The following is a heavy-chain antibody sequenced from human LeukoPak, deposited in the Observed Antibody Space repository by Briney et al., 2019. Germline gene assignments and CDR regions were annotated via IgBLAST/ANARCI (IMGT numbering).Heavy chain of an antibody. Sequence: PSETLSLTCIVSGGSITSASYYWSWIRQPAGKGLEWIGRVYSSGSTDYNPSLKSRVTMSMDTSKNQFSLKLSSVTAADTAVYYCAKKEKLGDASDIWGQGTMVTVSS. CDR3: AKKEKLGDASDI. D-gene: IGHD3-16*01. CDR1: GGSITSASYY. CDR2: VYSSGST. V-gene: IGHV4-61*02. J-gene: IGHJ3*02.